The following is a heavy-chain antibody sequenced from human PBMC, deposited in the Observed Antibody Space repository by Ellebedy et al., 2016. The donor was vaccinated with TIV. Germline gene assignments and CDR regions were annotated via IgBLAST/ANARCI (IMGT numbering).Heavy chain of an antibody. Sequence: GESLKISCAASGFTFSSYWMSWVRQAPGKGLEWVSTISGSGGSTYYADSVKGRFTISRDNSKTTLYLQMNSLRAEDTAVYYCAKAGDYYGSGSSYFDYWGQGTLVTVSS. CDR1: GFTFSSYW. J-gene: IGHJ4*02. V-gene: IGHV3-23*01. CDR2: ISGSGGST. D-gene: IGHD3-10*01. CDR3: AKAGDYYGSGSSYFDY.